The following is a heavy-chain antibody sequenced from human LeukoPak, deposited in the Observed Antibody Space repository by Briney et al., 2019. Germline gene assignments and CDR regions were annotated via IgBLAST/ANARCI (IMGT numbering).Heavy chain of an antibody. V-gene: IGHV1-2*02. J-gene: IGHJ4*02. CDR1: GYTFTGNF. Sequence: GASVKVSCKTSGYTFTGNFMHWVRQAPGQGPEWMGWINPNNGDTNYAQKFQGRVTMTRVTSITTAFMELSSLRSDDTAVYYCARTRGTHISMAYLDSWGLGTLVTVSS. CDR3: ARTRGTHISMAYLDS. D-gene: IGHD2/OR15-2a*01. CDR2: INPNNGDT.